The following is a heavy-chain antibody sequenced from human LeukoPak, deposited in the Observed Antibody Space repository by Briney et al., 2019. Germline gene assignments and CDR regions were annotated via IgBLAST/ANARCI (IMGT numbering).Heavy chain of an antibody. CDR2: NYVDGRT. D-gene: IGHD7-27*01. V-gene: IGHV3-53*01. Sequence: GGSLRLSCAASGLSVSGNYISWVRQAPGKGLEWVSKNYVDGRTFHADSVKGRFTMSRDISTNTLHLQMNSLRAEDTAVYFCARDRRRLRGINGDGDAFDIWGQGTMVTVSS. CDR1: GLSVSGNY. J-gene: IGHJ3*02. CDR3: ARDRRRLRGINGDGDAFDI.